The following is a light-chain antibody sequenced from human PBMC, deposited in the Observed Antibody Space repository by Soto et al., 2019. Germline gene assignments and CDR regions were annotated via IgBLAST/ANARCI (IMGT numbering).Light chain of an antibody. CDR3: QQRISWPLS. CDR1: QSVGSY. J-gene: IGKJ5*01. Sequence: EIVMTQSPATLSLSPGERVTLSYRASQSVGSYLAWYQQKPGQAPRLLIYDTSNRATGIPARFSGSGSGTDFTLTVSSLEPEDFAVYYCQQRISWPLSFGQGTRLEIK. V-gene: IGKV3-11*01. CDR2: DTS.